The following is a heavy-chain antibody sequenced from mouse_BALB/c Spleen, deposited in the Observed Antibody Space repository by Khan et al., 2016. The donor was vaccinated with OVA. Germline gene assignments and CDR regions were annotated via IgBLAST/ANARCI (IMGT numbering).Heavy chain of an antibody. CDR2: ISTYYGHA. Sequence: QVQLKQSGAELVRPGVSVKLSCKGSGYTFTDFTMHWVRQSHAMSLEWIGVISTYYGHATYNQEFKDKATLTVDKSSSPAFLQLARLTSEDSAIYCCTRGGGGTGFAYWGQGTLVTVSA. D-gene: IGHD4-1*01. CDR3: TRGGGGTGFAY. CDR1: GYTFTDFT. V-gene: IGHV1S137*01. J-gene: IGHJ3*01.